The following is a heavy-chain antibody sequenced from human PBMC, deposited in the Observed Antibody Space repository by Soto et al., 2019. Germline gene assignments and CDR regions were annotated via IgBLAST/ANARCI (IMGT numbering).Heavy chain of an antibody. CDR2: IYYSGST. D-gene: IGHD1-7*01. Sequence: QVQLQESGPGLVKPSETLSLTCTVSGGSISSYYWSWIRQPPGKGLEWIGYIYYSGSTNYNPYLKTRVTISVDPSMNQFSLQLSSVTAADTAVYYCAREGLTGTLGLYYYYGMDVGGQGTTVTVSS. CDR1: GGSISSYY. V-gene: IGHV4-59*01. J-gene: IGHJ6*02. CDR3: AREGLTGTLGLYYYYGMDV.